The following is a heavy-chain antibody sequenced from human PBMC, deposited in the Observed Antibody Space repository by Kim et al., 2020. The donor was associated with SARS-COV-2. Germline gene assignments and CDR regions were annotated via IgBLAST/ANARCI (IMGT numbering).Heavy chain of an antibody. J-gene: IGHJ6*02. D-gene: IGHD2-8*01. V-gene: IGHV4-39*02. CDR2: IYYSGNT. Sequence: SETLSLTCSVSGDSLTTSSYYWGWIRQSPGKGLEWIGSIYYSGNTYYNPSLESRVSISMATSKNLYSLIVRSVTAADSAVYYCARDTASPVLVGMDVWG. CDR3: ARDTASPVLVGMDV. CDR1: GDSLTTSSYY.